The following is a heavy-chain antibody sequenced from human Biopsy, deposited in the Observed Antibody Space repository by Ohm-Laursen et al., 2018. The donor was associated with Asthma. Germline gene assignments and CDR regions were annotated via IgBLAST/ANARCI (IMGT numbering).Heavy chain of an antibody. CDR1: GDSICNYA. Sequence: SVKASRRASGDSICNYAISWGRQAPGQGLEWMGGLIPVLGTPDHAQMFEGRVTITADESTSTAYMELSSLSSEDTAVYYCARGYSGSDRIVYYYSGLEVWGQGTTVTVSS. CDR2: LIPVLGTP. CDR3: ARGYSGSDRIVYYYSGLEV. V-gene: IGHV1-69*13. D-gene: IGHD5-12*01. J-gene: IGHJ6*02.